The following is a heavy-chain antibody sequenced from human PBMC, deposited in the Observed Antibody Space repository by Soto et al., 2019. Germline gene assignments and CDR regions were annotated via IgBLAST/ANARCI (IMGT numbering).Heavy chain of an antibody. D-gene: IGHD3-3*01. CDR1: GFTFSNAW. Sequence: GGSLRLSCAASGFTFSNAWMNWVRQAPGKGLEWVGRIKSKTDGGKTDYAARVKGRLTISRDDSKNTLYLQMNSLKTEDTDVYYCTTTIFGVGRNFDYWGQGTLVTVSS. J-gene: IGHJ4*02. CDR3: TTTIFGVGRNFDY. V-gene: IGHV3-15*07. CDR2: IKSKTDGGKT.